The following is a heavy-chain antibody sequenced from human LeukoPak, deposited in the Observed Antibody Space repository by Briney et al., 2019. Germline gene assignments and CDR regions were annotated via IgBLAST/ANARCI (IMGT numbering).Heavy chain of an antibody. CDR1: GFTFSSYS. J-gene: IGHJ4*02. CDR3: ARGGGDY. D-gene: IGHD1-26*01. Sequence: GGSLRLSCAASGFTFSSYSMNWVRQAPGKGLEWVANIKQDGSDKKYVDSVKGRFTISRDNAKNSLYLQMDSLRDEDTAVYYCARGGGDYWGQGTLVTVTS. CDR2: IKQDGSDK. V-gene: IGHV3-7*01.